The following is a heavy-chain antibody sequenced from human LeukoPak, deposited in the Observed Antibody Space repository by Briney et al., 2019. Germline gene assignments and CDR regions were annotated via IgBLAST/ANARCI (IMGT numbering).Heavy chain of an antibody. V-gene: IGHV2-70*11. CDR1: GFSLSTSGMC. J-gene: IGHJ6*03. Sequence: ESGPTLVNPTQTLTLTCTFSGFSLSTSGMCVSWIRQPPGKALEWLARIDWDDDKYYSTSLKTRLTISKDTSKNQVVLTMTNMDPVDTATYYCARVAAAGTCYYMDVWGKGTTVTISS. CDR3: ARVAAAGTCYYMDV. D-gene: IGHD6-13*01. CDR2: IDWDDDK.